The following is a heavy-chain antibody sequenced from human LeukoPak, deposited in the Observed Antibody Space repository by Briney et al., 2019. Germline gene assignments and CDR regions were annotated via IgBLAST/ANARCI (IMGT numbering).Heavy chain of an antibody. CDR1: GFTFSSYG. CDR3: AKDTTMAS. D-gene: IGHD3-10*01. Sequence: GGSLRLSCAASGFTFSSYGMHWVRQAPGKGLEWVSGISWNSGNIGYADSVKGRFTISRDNAKNSLYLQMNSLRAEDTALYYCAKDTTMASWGQGTLVTVSS. CDR2: ISWNSGNI. V-gene: IGHV3-9*01. J-gene: IGHJ4*02.